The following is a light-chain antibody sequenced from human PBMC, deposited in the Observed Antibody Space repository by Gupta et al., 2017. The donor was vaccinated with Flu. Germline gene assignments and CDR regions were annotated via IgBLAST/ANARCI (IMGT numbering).Light chain of an antibody. CDR2: GVS. Sequence: EIVMTKSPVTLSVSPGERATLSCRASQSVGNNLAWYQHKPGQAPRLVIYGVSTRAIGIPARCSGSGSGTEFTLTISSLQSEDFAVYYCQQYNNWLTFGGGTKVEIK. CDR1: QSVGNN. CDR3: QQYNNWLT. V-gene: IGKV3D-15*01. J-gene: IGKJ4*01.